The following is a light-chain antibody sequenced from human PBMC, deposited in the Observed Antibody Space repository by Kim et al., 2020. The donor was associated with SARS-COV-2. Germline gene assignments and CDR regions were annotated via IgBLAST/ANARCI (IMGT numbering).Light chain of an antibody. CDR1: QSVSSY. J-gene: IGKJ4*01. CDR3: QQCSNWPPT. CDR2: DAS. Sequence: LSPGERASPACRASQSVSSYLAWYQQKSGQAPRLLIYDASNRATVIPARFSGSGSGTDFTLTISSLEPEDFAVYFCQQCSNWPPTFGGGTKVDIK. V-gene: IGKV3-11*01.